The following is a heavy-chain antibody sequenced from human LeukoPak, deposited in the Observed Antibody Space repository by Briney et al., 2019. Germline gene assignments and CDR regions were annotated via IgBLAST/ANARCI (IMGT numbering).Heavy chain of an antibody. J-gene: IGHJ1*01. CDR2: IIPIFGTA. Sequence: SVKVSCKASGGTFSSYAISWVRQAPGQGLEWMGGIIPIFGTANYAQKFQGRVTITTDESTSTAYMELSSLRSEDTAVYYCARDAPRRGSWYFQHWARAPWSPSPQ. CDR1: GGTFSSYA. D-gene: IGHD6-13*01. V-gene: IGHV1-69*05. CDR3: ARDAPRRGSWYFQH.